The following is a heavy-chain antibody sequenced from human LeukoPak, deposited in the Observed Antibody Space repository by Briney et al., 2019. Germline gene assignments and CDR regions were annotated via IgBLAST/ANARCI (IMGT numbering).Heavy chain of an antibody. CDR2: IKSKTDGGTT. D-gene: IGHD2-8*01. CDR1: GFTFNNAW. J-gene: IGHJ4*02. CDR3: TTSPAGYCTNGVCHDY. V-gene: IGHV3-15*01. Sequence: GGSLRLSCAASGFTFNNAWMSWVRQAPGKGLEWVGRIKSKTDGGTTDYAAPVKGRFTISRDDSKNTLYLQMNSLKTEDTAVYYCTTSPAGYCTNGVCHDYWGQGTLVTVSS.